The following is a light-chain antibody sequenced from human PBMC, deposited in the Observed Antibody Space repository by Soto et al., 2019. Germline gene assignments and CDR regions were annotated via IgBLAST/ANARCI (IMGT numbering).Light chain of an antibody. CDR2: GAS. V-gene: IGKV3-15*01. CDR1: QSVSSN. CDR3: QHYNNWPPYT. J-gene: IGKJ2*01. Sequence: EVVMTQSPATLSVSPGERATLSCRASQSVSSNLVWYQQKPGQAPRLIIYGASTRATGIPARFSGSGSGTDFTLTISSLQSEDFAVYYCQHYNNWPPYTFGQGTKLEIK.